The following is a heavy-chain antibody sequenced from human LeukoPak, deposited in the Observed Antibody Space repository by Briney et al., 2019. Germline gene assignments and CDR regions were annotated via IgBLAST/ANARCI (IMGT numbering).Heavy chain of an antibody. Sequence: ASVKVSCKASGYTFTSYYMHWVRQAPGQGLEWMGIINPSGGNTNYAQKLQGRVTMTTDTSTSTAYMELRSLRSDDTAVYYCATRDRDGYNSGDFDYWGQGTLVTVSS. CDR2: INPSGGNT. D-gene: IGHD5-24*01. J-gene: IGHJ4*02. V-gene: IGHV1-46*01. CDR1: GYTFTSYY. CDR3: ATRDRDGYNSGDFDY.